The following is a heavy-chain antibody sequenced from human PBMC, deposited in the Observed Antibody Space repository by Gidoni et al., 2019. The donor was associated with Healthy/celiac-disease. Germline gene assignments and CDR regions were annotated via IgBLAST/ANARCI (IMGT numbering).Heavy chain of an antibody. Sequence: QVQLVQSGAEVKKPGSSVKVSCKASGGTVSSYAISWVRQAPGQGLEWMGRIIPILGIANYAQKFQGRVTITADKSTSTAYMELSSLRSEDTAVYYCARDNTLLWFSDGSDAFDIWGQGTMVTVSS. CDR1: GGTVSSYA. CDR2: IIPILGIA. J-gene: IGHJ3*02. V-gene: IGHV1-69*04. D-gene: IGHD3-10*01. CDR3: ARDNTLLWFSDGSDAFDI.